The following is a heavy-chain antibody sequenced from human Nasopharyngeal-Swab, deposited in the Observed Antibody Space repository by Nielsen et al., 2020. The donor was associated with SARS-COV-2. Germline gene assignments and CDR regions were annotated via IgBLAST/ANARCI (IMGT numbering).Heavy chain of an antibody. CDR2: IFSNDEK. CDR1: VFSLSNATMG. J-gene: IGHJ6*02. CDR3: AREDSSGSNYYGMDV. V-gene: IGHV2-26*01. Sequence: SGPTLVKPTETLTLTCTVSVFSLSNATMGVTWILQPPGKSLEWLAHIFSNDEKSYSTSLKSRPTISKDPSKSQVVLTMTNMDPVDTATYYCAREDSSGSNYYGMDVWGQGTTVTVSS. D-gene: IGHD6-19*01.